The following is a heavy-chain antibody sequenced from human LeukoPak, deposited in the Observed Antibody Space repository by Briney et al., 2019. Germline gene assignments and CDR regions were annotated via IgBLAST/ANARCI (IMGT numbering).Heavy chain of an antibody. D-gene: IGHD2/OR15-2a*01. Sequence: GGSLRLSCAASGFTFSDYYMSWVRQAPGKGLEWVSVIYSGGSTYYADSVKGRFTISRDNSKNTLYLQMNSLRAEDTAVYYCARDILSQGPDAFDIWGQGTMVTVSS. CDR1: GFTFSDYY. V-gene: IGHV3-53*01. CDR2: IYSGGST. CDR3: ARDILSQGPDAFDI. J-gene: IGHJ3*02.